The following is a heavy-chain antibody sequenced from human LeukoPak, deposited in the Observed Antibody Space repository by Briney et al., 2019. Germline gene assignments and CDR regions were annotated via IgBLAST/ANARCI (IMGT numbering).Heavy chain of an antibody. CDR3: ARERGSGYYYFDY. V-gene: IGHV3-7*01. Sequence: GGSLRLSCAASGFTFSTYWMSWVRQAPGKGLEWVANIKQDGSEKYYVDSVKGRFTISRDKAKKLLYLQMNSLRAEDTAVYYCARERGSGYYYFDYWGQGTLVTVSS. CDR1: GFTFSTYW. J-gene: IGHJ4*02. D-gene: IGHD5-12*01. CDR2: IKQDGSEK.